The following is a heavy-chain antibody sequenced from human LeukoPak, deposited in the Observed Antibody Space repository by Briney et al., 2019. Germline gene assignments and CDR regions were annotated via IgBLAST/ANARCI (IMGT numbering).Heavy chain of an antibody. D-gene: IGHD5-24*01. V-gene: IGHV6-1*01. J-gene: IGHJ4*02. CDR1: GDTVSSTSAA. Sequence: SQTLSLTCAISGDTVSSTSAAWTWIRQSPSRGLEWLGRTYFRSKWYNYYAVAVKGRIAINPDTSKNHFSLQLNSVTPEDTAVYYCARGNNGFIDSWGQGTLVAVSS. CDR3: ARGNNGFIDS. CDR2: TYFRSKWYN.